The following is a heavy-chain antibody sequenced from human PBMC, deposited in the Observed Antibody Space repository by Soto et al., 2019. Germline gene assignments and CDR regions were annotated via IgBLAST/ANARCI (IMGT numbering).Heavy chain of an antibody. CDR2: IYAGGNT. V-gene: IGHV3-53*01. J-gene: IGHJ4*02. Sequence: GGSLRLSCAASGLTFSNYWMSWVRQAPGKGLECVSVIYAGGNTYYPDSVKGRFTISSDNSKNTLFLQMNNLRAEDTAVYYCARVTTFYDILTSSYALNYFDYWGQGTRVTVSS. D-gene: IGHD3-9*01. CDR3: ARVTTFYDILTSSYALNYFDY. CDR1: GLTFSNYW.